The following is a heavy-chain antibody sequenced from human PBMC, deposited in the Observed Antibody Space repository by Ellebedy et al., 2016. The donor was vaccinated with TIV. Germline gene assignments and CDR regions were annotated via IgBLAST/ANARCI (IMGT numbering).Heavy chain of an antibody. CDR3: ATYSVDGLPIWLLQH. CDR2: INPKYGAI. Sequence: AASVKVSCKASGYTFTASYIHWVRQAPGQGLEWRGWINPKYGAINDGQKFQGSVTLTRDTSISTAYMELSRLTSDDTAVYYCATYSVDGLPIWLLQHWGQGTLVTVSS. J-gene: IGHJ1*01. CDR1: GYTFTASY. D-gene: IGHD2-15*01. V-gene: IGHV1-2*02.